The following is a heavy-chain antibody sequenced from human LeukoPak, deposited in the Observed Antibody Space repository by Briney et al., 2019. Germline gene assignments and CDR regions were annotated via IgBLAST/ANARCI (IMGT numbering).Heavy chain of an antibody. Sequence: GGSLRLSCAASGFTFSSYSMNWVRQAPGKGLEWVSYISSSSSTIYYADSVKGRFTISRDNAKNSLSLQMNSLRAEDTAVYYCARDLSFLEPNWFDPWGQGTLVTVSS. CDR2: ISSSSSTI. CDR1: GFTFSSYS. CDR3: ARDLSFLEPNWFDP. J-gene: IGHJ5*02. V-gene: IGHV3-48*04. D-gene: IGHD3-3*01.